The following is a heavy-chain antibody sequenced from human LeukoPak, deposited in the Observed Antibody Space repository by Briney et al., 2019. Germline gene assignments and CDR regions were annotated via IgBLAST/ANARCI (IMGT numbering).Heavy chain of an antibody. J-gene: IGHJ4*02. V-gene: IGHV4-59*01. Sequence: SETLSLTCTVSGGSISSYYWSWIRQPPGKGLEWIGYIYYSGSTKYNPPLKSRVTISVDTSKDKFSLKLSSVTAADPAVYYCARAVSLRYSSCSYYFDFWGQGTLVSVSS. D-gene: IGHD6-19*01. CDR1: GGSISSYY. CDR3: ARAVSLRYSSCSYYFDF. CDR2: IYYSGST.